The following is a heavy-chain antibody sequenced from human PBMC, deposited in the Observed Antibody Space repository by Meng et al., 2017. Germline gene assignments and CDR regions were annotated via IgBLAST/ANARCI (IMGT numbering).Heavy chain of an antibody. Sequence: EVKKLGAPVYEPRKASVGTSSSNAISWVRQAPAQGLEWRGGIIPIFGTANYAQKFQGRVTITTDKSTSTAYMEMSSRRSEDTAVYYCAREDYSNDLPFDYWGQGTLVTVSS. V-gene: IGHV1-69*05. D-gene: IGHD4-11*01. CDR3: AREDYSNDLPFDY. CDR1: VGTSSSNA. J-gene: IGHJ4*02. CDR2: IIPIFGTA.